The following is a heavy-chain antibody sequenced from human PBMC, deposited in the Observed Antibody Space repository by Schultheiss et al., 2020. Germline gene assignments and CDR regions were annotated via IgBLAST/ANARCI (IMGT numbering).Heavy chain of an antibody. CDR1: GFTFSSYG. J-gene: IGHJ4*02. V-gene: IGHV3-30*18. CDR3: AKCRRLNPCDYFGY. Sequence: GESLKISCAASGFTFSSYGMHWVRQAPGKGLEWVAVISYDGSNKYYADSVKGRFTISRDNSKHTLYLQVNSLRAEDTAVYFCAKCRRLNPCDYFGYWGLGTLVTVSS. CDR2: ISYDGSNK. D-gene: IGHD6-25*01.